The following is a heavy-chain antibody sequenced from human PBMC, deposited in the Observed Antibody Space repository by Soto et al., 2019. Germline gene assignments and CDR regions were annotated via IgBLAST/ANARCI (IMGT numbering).Heavy chain of an antibody. V-gene: IGHV3-33*01. CDR1: GFTFSSYG. CDR3: ARDGIQLWYYYYFYCMDV. D-gene: IGHD5-18*01. Sequence: PGGSLRLSCAASGFTFSSYGMNWVRQAPGKGLEWVAVIWYDGSNKYYADSVKGRFTISRDNSKNTLYLQMNSLRAEDTAVYYCARDGIQLWYYYYFYCMDVWRQGTTVTVSS. CDR2: IWYDGSNK. J-gene: IGHJ6*02.